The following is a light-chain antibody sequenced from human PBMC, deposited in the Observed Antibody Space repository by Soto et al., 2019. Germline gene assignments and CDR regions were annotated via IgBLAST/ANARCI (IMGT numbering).Light chain of an antibody. CDR3: SAYTSTVTLA. J-gene: IGLJ2*01. V-gene: IGLV2-14*03. CDR1: SSDIGSYNY. CDR2: DVS. Sequence: QSALTQPASVSGSPGQSITISCTGTSSDIGSYNYVSWYQHHPGKAPKLIIYDVSNRPSGVSSRFSGSKSGNTASLTISGLQPEDAADYYCSAYTSTVTLAFGGGTKVTVL.